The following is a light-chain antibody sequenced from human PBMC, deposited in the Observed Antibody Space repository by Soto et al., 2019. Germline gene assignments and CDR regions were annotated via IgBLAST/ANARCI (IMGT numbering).Light chain of an antibody. V-gene: IGKV3-20*01. CDR2: GAS. J-gene: IGKJ2*01. CDR3: QQYNNSPEYT. Sequence: EIVLTQSPGNLSLSPGERATLSCRASQSVSSSYLAWYQQKPGQAPRLLIYGASNRATGIPDRFSGSGSGTDFTLTISRLEPEDFAVYFCQQYNNSPEYTFGQGTKLEIK. CDR1: QSVSSSY.